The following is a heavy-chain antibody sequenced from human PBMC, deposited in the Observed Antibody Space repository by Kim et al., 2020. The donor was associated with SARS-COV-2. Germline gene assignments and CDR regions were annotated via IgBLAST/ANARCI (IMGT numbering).Heavy chain of an antibody. D-gene: IGHD5-18*01. CDR3: ARGAWGYSYGPFEY. V-gene: IGHV3-74*01. CDR2: MKSDGITI. J-gene: IGHJ4*02. CDR1: GFTFIVYW. Sequence: GGSLRLSCTASGFTFIVYWIHWVRQAPGKGLIWVSRMKSDGITISYSDSVKGRFTISRDNAKNTLYLQMNSLSAEDTAVYYCARGAWGYSYGPFEYWGQGTLVTVSS.